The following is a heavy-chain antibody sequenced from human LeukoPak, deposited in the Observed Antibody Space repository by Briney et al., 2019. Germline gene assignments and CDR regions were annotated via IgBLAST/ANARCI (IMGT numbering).Heavy chain of an antibody. V-gene: IGHV3-30*02. CDR1: GFTLSNYN. D-gene: IGHD3-10*01. CDR2: SLFDGSST. Sequence: GGSLRLSCVVSGFTLSNYNMHWVRQIPGKGLEWLAFSLFDGSSTKYADSVKGRFTISRDNSKNTLYLQMNTLRIDDTGVYYCAKQKMSGVYLPDQWGQGIQVTVSS. J-gene: IGHJ4*02. CDR3: AKQKMSGVYLPDQ.